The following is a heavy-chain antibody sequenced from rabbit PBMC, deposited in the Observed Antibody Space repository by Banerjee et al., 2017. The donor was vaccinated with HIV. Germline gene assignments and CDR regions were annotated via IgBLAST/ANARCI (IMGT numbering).Heavy chain of an antibody. CDR2: IHISGSST. D-gene: IGHD7-1*01. Sequence: QSLEESGGDLVKPGASLTLTCTASGFSFSSSYYMCWVRQAPGKGLELIACIHISGSSTWYASWANGRFTISRSTSLNTVDLKMTSLAAADTATYFCAAGHGGYGSATALWGQGTLVTVS. V-gene: IGHV1S43*01. CDR1: GFSFSSSYY. J-gene: IGHJ3*01. CDR3: AAGHGGYGSATAL.